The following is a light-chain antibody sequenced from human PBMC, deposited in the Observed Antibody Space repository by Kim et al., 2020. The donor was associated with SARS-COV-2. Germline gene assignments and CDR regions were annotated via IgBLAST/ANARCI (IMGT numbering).Light chain of an antibody. CDR1: KLGDKY. J-gene: IGLJ2*01. CDR3: QAWDSSTANVV. V-gene: IGLV3-1*01. Sequence: PGQTASITCSGDKLGDKYACWYQQKPGQSPVLVIYQDSKRPSGIPERFSGSNSGNTATLTIRGTQAMDEADYYCQAWDSSTANVVFGGGTQLTVL. CDR2: QDS.